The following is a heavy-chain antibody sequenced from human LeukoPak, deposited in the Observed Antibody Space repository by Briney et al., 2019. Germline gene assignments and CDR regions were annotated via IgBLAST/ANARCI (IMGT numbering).Heavy chain of an antibody. V-gene: IGHV3-11*01. Sequence: PGGSLRLSCAASGFTFSDYYMSWIRQAPGKGLEWVSYISSSGSTIYYADSVKGRFTISRDNAKNSLYLQMNSLRVEDTAVYYCANDDYYDSSGQLDAFDIWGQGTMVTVSS. CDR1: GFTFSDYY. D-gene: IGHD3-22*01. CDR2: ISSSGSTI. CDR3: ANDDYYDSSGQLDAFDI. J-gene: IGHJ3*02.